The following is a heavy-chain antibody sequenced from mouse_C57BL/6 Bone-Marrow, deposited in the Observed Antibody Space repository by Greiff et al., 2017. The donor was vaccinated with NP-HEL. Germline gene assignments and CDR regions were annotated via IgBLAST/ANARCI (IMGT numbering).Heavy chain of an antibody. D-gene: IGHD1-1*01. CDR2: IDPANGNT. J-gene: IGHJ3*01. CDR1: GFNIKNTY. V-gene: IGHV14-3*01. Sequence: DVKLQESVAELVRPGASVKLSCTASGFNIKNTYMHWVKQRPEQGLEWIGRIDPANGNTKYAPKFQGKATITADTSSNTAYLQLSSLTSEDTAIYYCARETVYYYGSSWFAYWGQGTLVTVSA. CDR3: ARETVYYYGSSWFAY.